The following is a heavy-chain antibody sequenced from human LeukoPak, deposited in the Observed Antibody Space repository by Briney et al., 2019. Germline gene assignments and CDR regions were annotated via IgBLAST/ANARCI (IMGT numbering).Heavy chain of an antibody. J-gene: IGHJ4*02. CDR2: IKQDGSEK. CDR3: ARVVLYCSSTSCSFDY. Sequence: GGSLRPSCAASGFTFSSYWMSWVRQAPGKGLEWVANIKQDGSEKYYVDSVKGRFTISRDNAKNSLYLQMNSLRAEDTAVYYCARVVLYCSSTSCSFDYWGQGTLVTVSS. CDR1: GFTFSSYW. V-gene: IGHV3-7*01. D-gene: IGHD2-2*01.